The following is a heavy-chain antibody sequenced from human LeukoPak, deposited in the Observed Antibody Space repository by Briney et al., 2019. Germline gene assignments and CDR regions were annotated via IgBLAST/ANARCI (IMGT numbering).Heavy chain of an antibody. V-gene: IGHV4-39*07. J-gene: IGHJ6*02. D-gene: IGHD5-18*01. CDR1: GGSISSGGYY. CDR3: ARGNSSRGYSYGPSTYGMDV. Sequence: SETLSLTCTVSGGSISSGGYYWSWIRQPPGKGLEWIGEINHSGSTNYNPSLKSRVTISVDTSKNQFSLKLSSVTAADTAVYYCARGNSSRGYSYGPSTYGMDVWGQGTTVTVSS. CDR2: INHSGST.